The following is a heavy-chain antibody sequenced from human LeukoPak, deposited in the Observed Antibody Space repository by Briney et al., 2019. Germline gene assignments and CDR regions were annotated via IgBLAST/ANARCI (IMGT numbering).Heavy chain of an antibody. Sequence: ASVKVSCKASGYTFTSYDINWVRQATGQGLEWMGWMNPNSGNTGYAQKFQGRVTITRNTSISTAYMELSSLRSEDTAVYYCARGPTRLQTYTTKNWFDPWGQGTLVTVSS. CDR3: ARGPTRLQTYTTKNWFDP. CDR1: GYTFTSYD. CDR2: MNPNSGNT. J-gene: IGHJ5*02. V-gene: IGHV1-8*03. D-gene: IGHD1-1*01.